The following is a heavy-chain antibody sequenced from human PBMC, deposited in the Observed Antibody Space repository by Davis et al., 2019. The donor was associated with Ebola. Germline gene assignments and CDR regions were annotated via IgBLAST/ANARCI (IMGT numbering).Heavy chain of an antibody. V-gene: IGHV3-74*01. D-gene: IGHD3-3*01. CDR3: VREGRIFGLDY. CDR1: GLTFSSYW. J-gene: IGHJ4*02. Sequence: GESLKISCAASGLTFSSYWMHWVRQAPGKGLVWVSRIKTDGSMTGYGDSVQGRFTISRDNAKNTLYLQMNDLRAEDTAVYYCVREGRIFGLDYWGQGALVTVSS. CDR2: IKTDGSMT.